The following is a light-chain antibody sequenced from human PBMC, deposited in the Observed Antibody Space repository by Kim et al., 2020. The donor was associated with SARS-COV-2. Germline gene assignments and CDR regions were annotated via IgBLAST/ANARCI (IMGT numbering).Light chain of an antibody. CDR1: NIRSKS. CDR3: QVWVSSSDPRV. CDR2: YDS. Sequence: APGKMARFTFGGNNIRSKSLHWYQPEPGPAPVLVLYYDSDRPSGIPEPFSGSNSGNTATLTISRVEAGDEADSYCQVWVSSSDPRVFGGGTKVTVL. J-gene: IGLJ3*02. V-gene: IGLV3-21*04.